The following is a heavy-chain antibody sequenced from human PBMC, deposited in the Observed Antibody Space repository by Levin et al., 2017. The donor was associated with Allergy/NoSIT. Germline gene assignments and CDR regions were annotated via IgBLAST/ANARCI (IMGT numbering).Heavy chain of an antibody. J-gene: IGHJ4*02. CDR1: GGSISGSGYF. V-gene: IGHV4-39*01. D-gene: IGHD7-27*01. Sequence: RSSETLSLTCSVSGGSISGSGYFWAWIRQPPGKGLEWIGSFYYSGGSYYNPSLKSRVTTSMDASKNQFSPKLSSVTAAETAVYFCARHVGAGTGGFDYWGRGTLVTVSS. CDR2: FYYSGGS. CDR3: ARHVGAGTGGFDY.